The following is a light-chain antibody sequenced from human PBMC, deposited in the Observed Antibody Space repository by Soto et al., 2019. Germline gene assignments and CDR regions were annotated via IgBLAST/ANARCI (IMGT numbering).Light chain of an antibody. CDR3: CAYADSNILV. Sequence: QSVLTQPASVSGSPGQSITISCTGTSSDVGSYDLVSWYQQRPGKAPKLLIYGVNKRPSGVSTRFSGSKSGNTASLTISNLQAEDEADFYCCAYADSNILVFRPVTKVTVL. J-gene: IGLJ1*01. CDR2: GVN. CDR1: SSDVGSYDL. V-gene: IGLV2-23*02.